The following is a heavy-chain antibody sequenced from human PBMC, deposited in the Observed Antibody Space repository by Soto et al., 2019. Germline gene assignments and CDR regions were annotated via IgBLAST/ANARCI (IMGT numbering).Heavy chain of an antibody. Sequence: GGSLRLSCAASGFTFSSYAMSWVRQAPGKGLEWVSAISGSGGSTYYADSVKGRFTISRNNSKNTLYLQMNSLRAEDTAVYYCAKASIQLWLSHPFDYWGQGTLVTVSS. D-gene: IGHD5-18*01. CDR2: ISGSGGST. J-gene: IGHJ4*02. CDR1: GFTFSSYA. CDR3: AKASIQLWLSHPFDY. V-gene: IGHV3-23*01.